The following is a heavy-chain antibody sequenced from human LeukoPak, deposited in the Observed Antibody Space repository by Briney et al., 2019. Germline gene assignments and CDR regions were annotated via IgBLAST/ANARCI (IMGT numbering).Heavy chain of an antibody. CDR3: ARGRGGTEAFDI. CDR1: GYSISSGYY. J-gene: IGHJ3*02. D-gene: IGHD1-1*01. CDR2: IYHSGST. Sequence: SETLSLTCAVSGYSISSGYYWGRIRQPPGKGLEWIGSIYHSGSTYYNPSLKSRVTISVDTSKNQFSLKLSSVTAADTAVYYCARGRGGTEAFDIWGQGTMVTVSS. V-gene: IGHV4-38-2*01.